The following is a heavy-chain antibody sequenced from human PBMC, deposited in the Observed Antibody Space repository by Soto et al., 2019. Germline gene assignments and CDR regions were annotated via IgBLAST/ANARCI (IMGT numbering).Heavy chain of an antibody. CDR1: GGTFSSYA. D-gene: IGHD6-13*01. Sequence: SVKVSCKASGGTFSSYAISWVRQAPGQGLEWMGGIIPIFGTANYAQKFQGRVTITADESTSTAYMELSSLRSEDTAVYYCATKAAVSIAAAAPEYNAFDIWGQGTMVTVS. CDR3: ATKAAVSIAAAAPEYNAFDI. V-gene: IGHV1-69*13. CDR2: IIPIFGTA. J-gene: IGHJ3*02.